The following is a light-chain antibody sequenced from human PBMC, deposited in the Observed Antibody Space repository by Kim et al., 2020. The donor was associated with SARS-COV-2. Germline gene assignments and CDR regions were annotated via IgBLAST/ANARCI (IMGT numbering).Light chain of an antibody. J-gene: IGKJ2*01. CDR3: QQSYNTPYT. CDR1: EFVNTF. V-gene: IGKV1-39*01. Sequence: SASVGDRVTITCRASEFVNTFLNWYQQKPGTAPNLLIHSASRLQSGVPSHFSATGSGTEFTLIISGLQPEDFATYYCQQSYNTPYTFGQGTKLEI. CDR2: SAS.